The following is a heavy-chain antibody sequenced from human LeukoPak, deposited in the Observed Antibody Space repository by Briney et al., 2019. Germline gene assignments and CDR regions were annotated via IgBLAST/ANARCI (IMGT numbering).Heavy chain of an antibody. CDR1: GYTFTGYY. V-gene: IGHV1-2*02. Sequence: ASVKVSCKASGYTFTGYYMHWVRQAPGQGLEWMGWINPNSGGTNYAQKFQGRVTMTRDTSISTAYMELSRLRSDDTAVYYCARDMSVADAFDIWDQGTMVTVSS. D-gene: IGHD6-19*01. J-gene: IGHJ3*02. CDR2: INPNSGGT. CDR3: ARDMSVADAFDI.